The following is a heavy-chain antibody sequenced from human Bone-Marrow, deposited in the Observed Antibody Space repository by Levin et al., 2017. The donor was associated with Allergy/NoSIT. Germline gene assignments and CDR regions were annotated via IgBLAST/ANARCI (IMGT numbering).Heavy chain of an antibody. CDR3: SHSSGWGNGMDV. Sequence: SGPTLVKPTQTLTLTCTFSGFSLSTSGVHVGWIRQPPGKALEWLALIYWDDDKRYSPSLKSRLTITKDTSKNHVVLTMTNMDPVDTATYYCSHSSGWGNGMDVWGQGTTVTVSS. D-gene: IGHD6-19*01. V-gene: IGHV2-5*02. CDR1: GFSLSTSGVH. J-gene: IGHJ6*02. CDR2: IYWDDDK.